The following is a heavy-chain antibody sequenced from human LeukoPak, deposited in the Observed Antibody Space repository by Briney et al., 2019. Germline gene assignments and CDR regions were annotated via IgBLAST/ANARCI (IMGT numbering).Heavy chain of an antibody. CDR1: GFTFSRYA. D-gene: IGHD2-2*01. Sequence: GGSLRLSCAAPGFTFSRYAMHWVRKAPGKGLEWVAVIWYDGSHKSYAESVKGRFTISRDNSNNTLYLQMNSLRADDTAVYYCARRCSGSSCYYGDYWGQGTLVTVSS. J-gene: IGHJ4*02. V-gene: IGHV3-33*01. CDR2: IWYDGSHK. CDR3: ARRCSGSSCYYGDY.